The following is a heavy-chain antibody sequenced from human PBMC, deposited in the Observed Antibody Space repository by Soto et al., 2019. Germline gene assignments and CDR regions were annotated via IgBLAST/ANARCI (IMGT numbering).Heavy chain of an antibody. V-gene: IGHV1-18*01. Sequence: ASVKVSCKASGYTFTSCGISWVRQAPGQGLEWMGWISAYNGNTNYAQKLQGRVTMTTDTSTSTAYMELRSLRSDDTAVYYCARATMVRGGYYYYGMDVWGQGTTVTVSS. CDR2: ISAYNGNT. D-gene: IGHD3-10*01. CDR1: GYTFTSCG. CDR3: ARATMVRGGYYYYGMDV. J-gene: IGHJ6*02.